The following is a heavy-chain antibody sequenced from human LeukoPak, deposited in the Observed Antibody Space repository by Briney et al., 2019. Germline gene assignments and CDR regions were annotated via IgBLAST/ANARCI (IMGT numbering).Heavy chain of an antibody. Sequence: GGSLRLSCAASRFTFSSYSMNWVRQAPGKGLEWVSVIYSAGSTYYADSVQGRFTISRDNSKNTLYLQMNSLRAEDTAVYYCARDKYFGVMDVWGKGTTVTISS. D-gene: IGHD3-10*01. CDR1: RFTFSSYS. V-gene: IGHV3-53*01. CDR3: ARDKYFGVMDV. CDR2: IYSAGST. J-gene: IGHJ6*03.